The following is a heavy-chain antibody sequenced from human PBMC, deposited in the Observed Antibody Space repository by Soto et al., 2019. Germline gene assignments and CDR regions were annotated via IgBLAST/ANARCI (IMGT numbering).Heavy chain of an antibody. CDR3: AKDLGPDYGGNSILL. D-gene: IGHD4-17*01. CDR2: ISGSGGST. CDR1: GGSISSGDYY. V-gene: IGHV3-23*01. J-gene: IGHJ4*02. Sequence: ETLSLTCTVSGGSISSGDYYWSWIRQPPGKGLEWISVISGSGGSTFYADSVKGRFTISRDNSKNTLYLQMDSLRAEDTAVYYCAKDLGPDYGGNSILLWGQGTLVTVSS.